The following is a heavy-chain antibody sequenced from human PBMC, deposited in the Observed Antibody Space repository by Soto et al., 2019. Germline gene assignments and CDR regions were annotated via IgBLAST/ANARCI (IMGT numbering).Heavy chain of an antibody. CDR3: AKERCYDFWRRKSGLDY. J-gene: IGHJ4*02. V-gene: IGHV3-30*18. CDR1: GFTFSSYG. CDR2: ISYDGSNK. D-gene: IGHD3-3*01. Sequence: PGGSLRLSCAASGFTFSSYGMHWARQAPGKGLEWVAVISYDGSNKYYADSVKGRFTISRDNSKHTLYLQMNSLRAEDTAVYYCAKERCYDFWRRKSGLDYWGQGTLVTVSS.